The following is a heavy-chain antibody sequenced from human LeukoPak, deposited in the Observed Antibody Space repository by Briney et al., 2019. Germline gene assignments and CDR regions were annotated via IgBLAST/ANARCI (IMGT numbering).Heavy chain of an antibody. CDR1: GFTFSSYA. V-gene: IGHV3-23*01. CDR2: ISGSGGST. Sequence: SGGSLRLSCAASGFTFSSYAMSWVRQAPGKGLEWVSAISGSGGSTYYADSVKGRFTISRDNSKNTLYLQMNSLRAEDTAVYYCAKDSRNYYDSSGYFGGYYYYYMDVWGKGTTVTISS. D-gene: IGHD3-22*01. J-gene: IGHJ6*03. CDR3: AKDSRNYYDSSGYFGGYYYYYMDV.